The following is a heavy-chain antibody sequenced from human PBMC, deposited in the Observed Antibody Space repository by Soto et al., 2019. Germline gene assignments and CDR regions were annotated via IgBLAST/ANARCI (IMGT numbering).Heavy chain of an antibody. CDR2: ISYDGSNK. CDR3: ARGGITSFGVVIGPFDY. J-gene: IGHJ4*02. D-gene: IGHD3-3*01. Sequence: GSLRLSCAASGFTFSSYARHWVRQAPGKGLEWVAVISYDGSNKYYADSVKGRFTISRDNSKNTLYLQMNSLRAEDKAVYYCARGGITSFGVVIGPFDYWGQGTLVTVS. CDR1: GFTFSSYA. V-gene: IGHV3-30-3*01.